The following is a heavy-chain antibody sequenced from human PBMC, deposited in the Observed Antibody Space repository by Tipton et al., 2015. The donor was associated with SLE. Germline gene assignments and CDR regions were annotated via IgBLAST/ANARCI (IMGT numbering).Heavy chain of an antibody. CDR3: ARGGGVDTDQGSTYYLGLDV. V-gene: IGHV4-59*11. Sequence: TLSLTCTVSGGSIDSHYWTWIRQSPRKGLEYLGYVYYSGSTNYIASLQGRLTISVDRSKNQFFLKLTSVTAADTGVYFCARGGGVDTDQGSTYYLGLDVWGQGTTVTVSS. CDR2: VYYSGST. D-gene: IGHD3-10*01. J-gene: IGHJ6*02. CDR1: GGSIDSHY.